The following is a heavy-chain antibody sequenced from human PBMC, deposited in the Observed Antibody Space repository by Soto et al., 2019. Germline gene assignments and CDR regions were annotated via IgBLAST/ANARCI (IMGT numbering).Heavy chain of an antibody. D-gene: IGHD2-2*01. J-gene: IGHJ4*01. CDR3: VRKYPGTRPFDY. Sequence: PGGSLRLSCAASGFTFNSYAMNWVRQAPGKGLAWVSAIGTDGNTYYANSVKGRLTISRDNSRTTPYLQMNSLRVEDTALYYCVRKYPGTRPFDYWGQGTLVTVSS. V-gene: IGHV3-23*01. CDR1: GFTFNSYA. CDR2: IGTDGNT.